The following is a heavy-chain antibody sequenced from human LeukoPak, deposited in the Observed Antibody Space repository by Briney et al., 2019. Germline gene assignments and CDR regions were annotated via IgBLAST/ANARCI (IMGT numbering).Heavy chain of an antibody. J-gene: IGHJ6*03. Sequence: GGSLRLSCAASGFTFSSYGMSWVRQAPGKGLEWVSGISGSGSGTYYADSVKGRFTISRDNSKNTLHLQMNSLRAEDTAVYYCATHGSAHYHMDVWGKGTTVTISS. CDR3: ATHGSAHYHMDV. D-gene: IGHD2-2*03. V-gene: IGHV3-23*01. CDR2: ISGSGSGT. CDR1: GFTFSSYG.